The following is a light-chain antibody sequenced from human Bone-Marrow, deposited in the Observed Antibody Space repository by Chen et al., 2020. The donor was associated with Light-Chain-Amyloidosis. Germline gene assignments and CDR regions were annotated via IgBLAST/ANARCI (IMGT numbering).Light chain of an antibody. Sequence: SYVLTQPSSVSAAPGQTATIACGGNNIGSTSVHWYQQTPGQAPLLVVYDDSDRPSGIPERLAGSNSGNTATLTISRVEAGDEADYYCQVGDRSSDCPVFGGGTKLTVL. CDR3: QVGDRSSDCPV. CDR1: NIGSTS. V-gene: IGLV3-21*02. J-gene: IGLJ3*02. CDR2: DDS.